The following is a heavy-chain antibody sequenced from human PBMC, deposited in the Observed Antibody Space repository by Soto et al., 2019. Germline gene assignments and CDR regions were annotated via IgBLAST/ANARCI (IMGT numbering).Heavy chain of an antibody. CDR3: ARDVSIAAAGIYYYGMDV. V-gene: IGHV1-2*04. CDR1: GSTFTGYY. J-gene: IGHJ6*02. Sequence: ASVKVSCKASGSTFTGYYMHWVRQAPGQGLEWMGWINPNSGGTNYAQKFQGWVTMTRDTSIGTAYMELSRLRSDDTAVYYCARDVSIAAAGIYYYGMDVWGQGTTVTVS. CDR2: INPNSGGT. D-gene: IGHD6-13*01.